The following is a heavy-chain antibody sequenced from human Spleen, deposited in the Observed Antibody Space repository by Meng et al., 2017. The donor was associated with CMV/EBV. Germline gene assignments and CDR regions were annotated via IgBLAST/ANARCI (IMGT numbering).Heavy chain of an antibody. CDR2: IYYSGST. J-gene: IGHJ4*02. CDR1: GGSSSRSSYY. Sequence: GPGLVMPSETLPLARPVSGGSSSRSSYYWGWIRPPPGKGLEWIGSIYYSGSTYYNPSLKSRVTISVDTSKNQFSLKLSSVTAADTAVYYCARDSSSSFDYWGQGTLVTVSS. CDR3: ARDSSSSFDY. D-gene: IGHD6-6*01. V-gene: IGHV4-39*07.